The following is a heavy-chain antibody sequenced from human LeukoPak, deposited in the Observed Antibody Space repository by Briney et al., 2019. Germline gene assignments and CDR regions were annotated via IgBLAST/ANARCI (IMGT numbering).Heavy chain of an antibody. Sequence: GASVKVSCKASGFTFTSSTMQWVRQARGQRLEWIGWIVAGSGNTNYAQKFQGRVTITADESTSTAYMELSSLRSEDTAVYYCARVEYDILTGPLLFPTDWGQGTLVTVSS. D-gene: IGHD3-9*01. CDR3: ARVEYDILTGPLLFPTD. V-gene: IGHV1-58*02. CDR1: GFTFTSST. CDR2: IVAGSGNT. J-gene: IGHJ4*02.